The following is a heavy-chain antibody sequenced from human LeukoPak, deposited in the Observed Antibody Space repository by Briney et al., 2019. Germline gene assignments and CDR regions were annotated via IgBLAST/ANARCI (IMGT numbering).Heavy chain of an antibody. CDR1: GFTFSSYG. V-gene: IGHV3-30*03. D-gene: IGHD2-2*01. CDR2: ISYDGSNK. Sequence: GGSLRLSCAASGFTFSSYGMHWVRQAPGKGLEWVAVISYDGSNKYYADSVKGRFTISRDNSKNTLYLQMGSLRAEDMAVYYCARYSSTSCYDYWGQGTLVTVSS. CDR3: ARYSSTSCYDY. J-gene: IGHJ4*02.